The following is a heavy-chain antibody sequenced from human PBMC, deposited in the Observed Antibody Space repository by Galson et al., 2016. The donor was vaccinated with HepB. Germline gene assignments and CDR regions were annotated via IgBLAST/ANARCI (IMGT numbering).Heavy chain of an antibody. CDR1: GYTFTSYA. V-gene: IGHV1-3*01. CDR3: ATSGGTYYYYGMDV. CDR2: INAGNGNT. Sequence: SVKVSCKASGYTFTSYAVHWVRQAPGQRLEWMGRINAGNGNTKYSQKFQGRVTITRDTSASTAYMELSSLRSEDTAVYYCATSGGTYYYYGMDVWGQGTTVTVSS. D-gene: IGHD3-16*01. J-gene: IGHJ6*02.